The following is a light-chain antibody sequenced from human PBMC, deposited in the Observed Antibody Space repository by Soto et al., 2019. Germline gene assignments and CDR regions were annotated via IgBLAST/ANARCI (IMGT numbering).Light chain of an antibody. V-gene: IGLV2-14*01. CDR3: SSYTSSSTLGHV. CDR2: EVS. Sequence: QSALTQPASVSGSPGQSITISCTGTSSDVGGYNYVSWYQQHPGKAPKLMIYEVSNRPSGVSNRFSGSKSGNTASLTISGLQAEDEDDYYCSSYTSSSTLGHVFGTGTKVTVL. J-gene: IGLJ1*01. CDR1: SSDVGGYNY.